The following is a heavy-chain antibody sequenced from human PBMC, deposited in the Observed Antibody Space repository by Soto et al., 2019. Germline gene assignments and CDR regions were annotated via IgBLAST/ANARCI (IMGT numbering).Heavy chain of an antibody. V-gene: IGHV3-66*01. D-gene: IGHD5-18*01. CDR1: GFTVSTSY. CDR2: IYTGGSA. CDR3: AKNVGYGHHRGY. J-gene: IGHJ4*02. Sequence: EVQMVESGGGLVPPGGSLRLSCAASGFTVSTSYMTWVRQAPGKGLEWVSVIYTGGSAYYADSVKGRFTISRDNPKYTVYLQMNSLRAEATAVYYRAKNVGYGHHRGYWGQGTLVTVSS.